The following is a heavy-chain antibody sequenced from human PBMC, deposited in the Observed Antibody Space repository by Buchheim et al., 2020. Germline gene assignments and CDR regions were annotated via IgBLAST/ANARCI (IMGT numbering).Heavy chain of an antibody. CDR2: ISSSGSTI. D-gene: IGHD4-23*01. CDR3: AREGYGGNSDEGWNAFDI. Sequence: VQLVESGGGVVQPGRSLRLSCAASGFTFSSYAMHWVRQAPGKGLEWVSYISSSGSTIYYADSVKGRFTISRDNAKNSLYLQMNSLRAEDTAVYYCAREGYGGNSDEGWNAFDIWGQGT. V-gene: IGHV3-48*04. J-gene: IGHJ3*02. CDR1: GFTFSSYA.